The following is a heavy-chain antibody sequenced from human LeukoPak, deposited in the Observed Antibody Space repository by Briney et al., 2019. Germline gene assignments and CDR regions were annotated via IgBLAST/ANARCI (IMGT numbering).Heavy chain of an antibody. CDR1: GFTFSNYW. CDR2: IKQDGSEK. D-gene: IGHD4-23*01. J-gene: IGHJ4*02. CDR3: ARGTSLTTVVTPLYY. Sequence: GGSLRLSCAATGFTFSNYWLTWVRQAPGKGLEWVANIKQDGSEKYYVDSVKGRFTISRDNAKNSLYLQMNSLRAEDTAVYYCARGTSLTTVVTPLYYWGQGTLVTVSS. V-gene: IGHV3-7*01.